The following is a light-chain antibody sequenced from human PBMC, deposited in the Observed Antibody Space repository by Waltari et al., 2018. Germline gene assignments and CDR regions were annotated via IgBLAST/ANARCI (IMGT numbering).Light chain of an antibody. J-gene: IGLJ3*02. CDR3: CSYAGSSWV. V-gene: IGLV2-23*01. Sequence: QSALTQPASVSGSPGQSITIPCTGTSSDVGGYNLVSWYQQHPGKAPKLMIYEGSKRPSVFSNRFSGSKSGNTASLTISGLQAEEEADYYCCSYAGSSWVFGGGTKLTVL. CDR2: EGS. CDR1: SSDVGGYNL.